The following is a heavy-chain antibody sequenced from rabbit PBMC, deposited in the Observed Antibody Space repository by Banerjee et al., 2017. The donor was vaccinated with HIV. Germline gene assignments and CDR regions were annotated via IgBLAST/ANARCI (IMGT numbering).Heavy chain of an antibody. Sequence: QSLEESGGDLVKPGASLTLTCTASGFSFSSTYYMCWVRQAPGKGLEWIACIYAGGSTYYATWAKGRFTISRTSSTTVTLQMTSLTAADTATYFCASAYGYSYYAHYRNPSLWGQGTLVTVS. CDR1: GFSFSSTYY. V-gene: IGHV1S40*01. J-gene: IGHJ3*01. D-gene: IGHD7-1*01. CDR2: IYAGGST. CDR3: ASAYGYSYYAHYRNPSL.